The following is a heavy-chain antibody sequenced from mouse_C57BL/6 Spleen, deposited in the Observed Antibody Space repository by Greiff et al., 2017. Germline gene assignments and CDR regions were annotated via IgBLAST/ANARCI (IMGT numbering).Heavy chain of an antibody. CDR3: ARDGSSYWYFDG. D-gene: IGHD1-1*01. Sequence: QVQLQQSGAELVRPGTSVKVSCKASGYAFTNSLIEWVKQRPGQGLEWIGVINPGSGGTNYNEKFKGKATLTADKSSSTAYMQLSSLTSEDSAVYVCARDGSSYWYFDGWGTGTTVTASS. J-gene: IGHJ1*03. CDR1: GYAFTNSL. CDR2: INPGSGGT. V-gene: IGHV1-54*01.